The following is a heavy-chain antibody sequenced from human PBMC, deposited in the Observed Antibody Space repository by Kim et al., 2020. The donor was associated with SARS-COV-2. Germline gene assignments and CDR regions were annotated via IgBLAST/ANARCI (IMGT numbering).Heavy chain of an antibody. D-gene: IGHD5-12*01. J-gene: IGHJ6*02. V-gene: IGHV3-9*01. Sequence: GGSLRLSCAASGFTFDDYAMHWVRQAPGKGLEWVSGISWNSGSIGYADSVKGRFTISRDNAKNSLYLQMNSLRAEDTALYYCAKDMYRDGYNHYYYYGMDVWGQGTTVTVSS. CDR1: GFTFDDYA. CDR3: AKDMYRDGYNHYYYYGMDV. CDR2: ISWNSGSI.